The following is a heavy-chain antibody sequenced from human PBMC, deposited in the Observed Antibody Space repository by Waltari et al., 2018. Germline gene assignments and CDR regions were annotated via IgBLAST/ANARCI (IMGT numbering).Heavy chain of an antibody. Sequence: QVQLVQSGAEVKKPGSSVKVSCKASGGTFSSYAISWVRQAPGQGLEWKGGIIPIFGTANYAQKFQGRVTITTDESTGTAYMELSSLRSEDTAVYYCAREELPSGGYFDLWGRGTLVTVSS. J-gene: IGHJ2*01. D-gene: IGHD6-25*01. CDR1: GGTFSSYA. CDR3: AREELPSGGYFDL. CDR2: IIPIFGTA. V-gene: IGHV1-69*05.